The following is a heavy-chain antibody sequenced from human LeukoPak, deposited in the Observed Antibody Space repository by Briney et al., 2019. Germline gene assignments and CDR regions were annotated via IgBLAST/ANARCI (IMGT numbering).Heavy chain of an antibody. Sequence: GGSLRLSCAASGFMFSSNWMSWVRLAPGKGLEWVANIKEDGTETYYVDSVKGRFTISRDSSKNTLYLQMNSLRAEDTAVYYCARDRAVALDWAFDIWGQGTMVTVSS. J-gene: IGHJ3*02. CDR3: ARDRAVALDWAFDI. D-gene: IGHD6-19*01. V-gene: IGHV3-7*01. CDR1: GFMFSSNW. CDR2: IKEDGTET.